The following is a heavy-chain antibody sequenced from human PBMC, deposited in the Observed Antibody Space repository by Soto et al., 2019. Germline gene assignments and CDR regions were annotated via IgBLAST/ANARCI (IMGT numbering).Heavy chain of an antibody. J-gene: IGHJ5*02. CDR2: IIPIFGTA. V-gene: IGHV1-69*01. CDR3: ARDHSEYQLLVSLGWFDP. D-gene: IGHD2-2*01. Sequence: QVQLVQSGAEVKKPGSSVKVSCKASGGTFSSYAISWVRQAPGQGLEWMGGIIPIFGTANYAQKFQGRVTITADESTSTAYMELSSLRSEDTAVYYCARDHSEYQLLVSLGWFDPWGQVTLVTVSS. CDR1: GGTFSSYA.